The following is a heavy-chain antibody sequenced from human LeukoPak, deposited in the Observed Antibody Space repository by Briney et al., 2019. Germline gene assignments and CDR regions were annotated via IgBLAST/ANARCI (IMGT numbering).Heavy chain of an antibody. CDR1: GVPFSNYY. D-gene: IGHD6-19*01. Sequence: PSQTLSLTCAVSGVPFSNYYWSWVSQYPRQGLEWIGEINHSGYTNYNPSLKSRVTMSIDTSKNQFSLKLTSVTAADAGVYYCTRAVAGHPDWGQGTLVTVSS. CDR2: INHSGYT. CDR3: TRAVAGHPD. J-gene: IGHJ4*02. V-gene: IGHV4-34*01.